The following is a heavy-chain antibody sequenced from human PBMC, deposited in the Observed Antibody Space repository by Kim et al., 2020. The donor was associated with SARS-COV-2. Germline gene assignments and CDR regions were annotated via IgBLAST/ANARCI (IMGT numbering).Heavy chain of an antibody. CDR1: GYTFTSYY. CDR2: INPSGGST. Sequence: ASVKVSCKASGYTFTSYYMHWVRQAPGQGLEWMGIINPSGGSTSYAQKFQGRVTMTRDTSTSTVYMELSSLRSEDTAVYYCAMGADILTGYYQEYYYYGMDVWGQGTTVTVSS. J-gene: IGHJ6*02. V-gene: IGHV1-46*01. D-gene: IGHD3-9*01. CDR3: AMGADILTGYYQEYYYYGMDV.